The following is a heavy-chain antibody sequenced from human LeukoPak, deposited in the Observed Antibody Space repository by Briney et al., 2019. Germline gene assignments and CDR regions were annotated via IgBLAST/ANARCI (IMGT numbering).Heavy chain of an antibody. CDR3: AREVWVVVVAATLGYFDY. CDR2: ISYDGSNK. J-gene: IGHJ4*02. CDR1: GFTFSSYA. D-gene: IGHD2-15*01. Sequence: GGSLRLSCAASGFTFSSYAMHWVRQAPGKGLEWVAVISYDGSNKYYADSVKGRFTISRDNSKNTLYLQMNSLRAEDTAVCYCAREVWVVVVAATLGYFDYWGQGTLVTVSS. V-gene: IGHV3-30-3*01.